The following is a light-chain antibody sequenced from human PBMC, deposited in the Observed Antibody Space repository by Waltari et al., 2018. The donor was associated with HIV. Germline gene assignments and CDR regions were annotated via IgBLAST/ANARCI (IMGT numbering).Light chain of an antibody. CDR1: QDLNNF. CDR3: QQQDGFPPYT. Sequence: IQMTQSPSSLSASVGDRVTITCQASQDLNNFLNWYQQRPGQAPKLLIYDASNLETGVPSRFSGSGSGTDFTFTINSLQPEDIATYYCQQQDGFPPYTFGQGTKVEIE. CDR2: DAS. V-gene: IGKV1-33*01. J-gene: IGKJ2*01.